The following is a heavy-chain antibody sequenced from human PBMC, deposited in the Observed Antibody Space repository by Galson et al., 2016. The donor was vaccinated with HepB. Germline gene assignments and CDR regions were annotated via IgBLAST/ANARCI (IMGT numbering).Heavy chain of an antibody. CDR2: INVSNGAT. J-gene: IGHJ4*02. Sequence: SVKVSCKASGYTFTNYAMHWVRQAPGQRLEWMGLINVSNGATTYSQNFQGRVTITRDTSASTDYMELSSLGPEDTAVYYCARDPGGSSTRFDSWGQGTLVTVSS. D-gene: IGHD1-26*01. CDR1: GYTFTNYA. V-gene: IGHV1-3*01. CDR3: ARDPGGSSTRFDS.